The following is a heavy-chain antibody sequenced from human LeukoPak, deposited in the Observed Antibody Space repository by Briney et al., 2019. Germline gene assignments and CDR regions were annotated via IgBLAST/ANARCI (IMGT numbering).Heavy chain of an antibody. Sequence: SETQSLTCTVSGGSISSYYWSWIRQPPGKGLEWIGYIYYSGSTNYNPSLKSRVTISVDTSKNQFSLKLSCVTAADTAVYYCARHLYYDFWSGYRGWAFDIWGQGTMVTVSS. D-gene: IGHD3-3*01. CDR1: GGSISSYY. V-gene: IGHV4-59*08. CDR2: IYYSGST. J-gene: IGHJ3*02. CDR3: ARHLYYDFWSGYRGWAFDI.